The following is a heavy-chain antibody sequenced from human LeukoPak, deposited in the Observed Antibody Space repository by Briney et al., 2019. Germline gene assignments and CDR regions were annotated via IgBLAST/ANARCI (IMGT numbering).Heavy chain of an antibody. CDR2: INTNTGNP. Sequence: GASVKVSCKASGYTFTSYYMHWVRQAPGQGLEWMGWINTNTGNPTYAQGFTGRFVFSLDTSVSTAYLQISSLKAEDTAVYYCARAKYSGTYGGFDYWGQGTLVTVSS. D-gene: IGHD1-26*01. CDR3: ARAKYSGTYGGFDY. V-gene: IGHV7-4-1*02. J-gene: IGHJ4*02. CDR1: GYTFTSYY.